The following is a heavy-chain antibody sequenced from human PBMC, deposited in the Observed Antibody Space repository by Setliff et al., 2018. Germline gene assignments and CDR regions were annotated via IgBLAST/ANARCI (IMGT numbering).Heavy chain of an antibody. V-gene: IGHV4-59*01. CDR3: AAVGIDAGGGWFDP. Sequence: SETLSLTCTVSGGFIRDYYWNWIRQSPGKGLEWIGYIYYRGTTNYNSFLKSRVTISIDMSKNQFSLKLSSATAADTAVYFCAAVGIDAGGGWFDPWGHGIPVTVSS. CDR1: GGFIRDYY. D-gene: IGHD1-26*01. J-gene: IGHJ5*02. CDR2: IYYRGTT.